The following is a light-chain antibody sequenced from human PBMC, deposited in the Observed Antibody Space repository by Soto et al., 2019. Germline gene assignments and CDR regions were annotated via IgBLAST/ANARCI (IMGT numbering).Light chain of an antibody. V-gene: IGLV2-11*01. Sequence: QSALTQPRSVSGSPGQSVTISCAGTSSDIGYYDYVSWFQQHPGKAPKLIIYDVTKRPSGVPDRFSGFKSGNTASLTVSGLLSEDEAEYFCCSYANNNPWVFGGGTKVTVL. CDR1: SSDIGYYDY. CDR3: CSYANNNPWV. CDR2: DVT. J-gene: IGLJ3*02.